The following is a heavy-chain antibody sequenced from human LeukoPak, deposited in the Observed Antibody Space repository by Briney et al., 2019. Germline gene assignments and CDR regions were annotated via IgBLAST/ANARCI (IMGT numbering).Heavy chain of an antibody. CDR2: IYPGDSDT. CDR3: ARLPYCSSTSCYDSYYYGMDV. D-gene: IGHD2-2*01. J-gene: IGHJ6*02. CDR1: GYSFTSCW. Sequence: GEALKISCEGSGYSFTSCWIGWVRQMPGKGLEWVGIIYPGDSDTRYSPSFQGPVTISADKSISTAYLQWSSLKASDTAMYYCARLPYCSSTSCYDSYYYGMDVWGQGTTVTVSS. V-gene: IGHV5-51*01.